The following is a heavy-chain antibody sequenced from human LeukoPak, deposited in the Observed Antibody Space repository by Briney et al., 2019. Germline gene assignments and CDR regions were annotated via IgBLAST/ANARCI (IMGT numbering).Heavy chain of an antibody. CDR3: AKDVLGVAVAGRRGLDY. D-gene: IGHD6-19*01. J-gene: IGHJ4*02. CDR2: ISYDGSNK. Sequence: GGSLRLSCAASGFTFSSYGMHWVRQAPGKGLEWVAVISYDGSNKYYADSVKGRFTISRDDSKNTLYLQMNSLRAEDTAVYYCAKDVLGVAVAGRRGLDYWGQGTLVTVSS. V-gene: IGHV3-30*18. CDR1: GFTFSSYG.